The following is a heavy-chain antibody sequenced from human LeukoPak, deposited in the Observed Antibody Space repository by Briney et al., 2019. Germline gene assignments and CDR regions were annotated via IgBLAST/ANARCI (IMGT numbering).Heavy chain of an antibody. CDR1: GGSISSYY. Sequence: SETLSLTCTVSGGSISSYYWSWIRQPPGKGLEWIGYIYYSGSTNYNPSLKSRVTISVDTSKNQFSLKLSSVTAADTAVYYCARVNSLSGIAVAWDWFDPWGQGTLVTVSS. J-gene: IGHJ5*02. CDR3: ARVNSLSGIAVAWDWFDP. D-gene: IGHD6-19*01. CDR2: IYYSGST. V-gene: IGHV4-59*01.